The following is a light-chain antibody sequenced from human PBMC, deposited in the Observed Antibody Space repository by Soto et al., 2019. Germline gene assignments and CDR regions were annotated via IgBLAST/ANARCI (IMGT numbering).Light chain of an antibody. J-gene: IGLJ1*01. CDR1: SCVGGSYNR. V-gene: IGLV2-23*02. Sequence: QSALTHPASVSGPPGQSITISCTGTSCVGGSYNRTSWYQQHPGKARKLMIYEVSKRPSGVSKRFSGSKSGNTASLTISELQAEDEADYYCCSYAGSSTVFGTGTKVTVL. CDR3: CSYAGSSTV. CDR2: EVS.